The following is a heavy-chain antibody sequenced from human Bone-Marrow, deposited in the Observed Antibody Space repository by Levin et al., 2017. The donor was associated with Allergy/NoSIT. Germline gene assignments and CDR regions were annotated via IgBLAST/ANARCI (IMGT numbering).Heavy chain of an antibody. D-gene: IGHD3-16*01. J-gene: IGHJ4*02. Sequence: LPGGSLRLSCAASGFTFSSYAMSWVRQAPGKGLEWVSAISGSGGSTYYADSVKGRFTISRDNSKNTLYLQMNSLRAEDTAVYYCAKDRYDYIWGSYIYDYWGQGTLVTVSS. CDR2: ISGSGGST. CDR3: AKDRYDYIWGSYIYDY. CDR1: GFTFSSYA. V-gene: IGHV3-23*01.